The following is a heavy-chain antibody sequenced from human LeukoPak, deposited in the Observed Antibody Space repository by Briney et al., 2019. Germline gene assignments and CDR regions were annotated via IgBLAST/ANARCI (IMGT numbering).Heavy chain of an antibody. Sequence: ETLSLTCTVAGGSISSQYWNWVRQAPGKGLEWVSGIGGSGTRTYYADSVKGRFTISRDNSKNTLYLQMNSLRDEDTAVYYCAKDSGWILFDDWGQGTLVTVSS. V-gene: IGHV3-23*01. D-gene: IGHD2-2*03. CDR2: IGGSGTRT. CDR1: GGSISSQY. CDR3: AKDSGWILFDD. J-gene: IGHJ4*02.